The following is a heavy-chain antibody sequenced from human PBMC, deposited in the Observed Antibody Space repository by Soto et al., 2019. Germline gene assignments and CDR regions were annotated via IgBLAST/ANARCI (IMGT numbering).Heavy chain of an antibody. V-gene: IGHV1-46*03. CDR3: ASDGPSDGDYYYYYYMDV. CDR1: GYTLTNFY. CDR2: INPNGGST. J-gene: IGHJ6*03. Sequence: ASVKVSCKASGYTLTNFYIHWVRQAPGQGLEWMGIINPNGGSTNYAHNFQGRVTITRDTSTSTVYMELSSLRSEDMAVYYCASDGPSDGDYYYYYYMDVWGKATTVTVSS. D-gene: IGHD4-17*01.